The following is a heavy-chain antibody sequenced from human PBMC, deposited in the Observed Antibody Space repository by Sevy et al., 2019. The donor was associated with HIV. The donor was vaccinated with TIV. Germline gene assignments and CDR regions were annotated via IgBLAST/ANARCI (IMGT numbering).Heavy chain of an antibody. CDR1: GFTFSDYA. J-gene: IGHJ4*02. CDR2: IKTKTYGGTT. CDR3: TRDLYGSGWFYFDY. Sequence: GGSLRLSCGASGFTFSDYAMSWVRQAPGKGLEWVGFIKTKTYGGTTEYAASVKGRFIISRDDSKNIAYLQMNSLKTEDTAVYYCTRDLYGSGWFYFDYWGQGTLVTVSS. D-gene: IGHD6-19*01. V-gene: IGHV3-49*04.